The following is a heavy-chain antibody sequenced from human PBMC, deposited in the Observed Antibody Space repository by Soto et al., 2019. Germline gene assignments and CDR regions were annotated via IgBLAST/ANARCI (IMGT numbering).Heavy chain of an antibody. J-gene: IGHJ4*02. V-gene: IGHV3-74*01. CDR1: GFTFSAYW. CDR2: ISDDGSTA. D-gene: IGHD1-1*01. Sequence: GGSLRLACSVSGFTFSAYWMHWVRQVPGKGLTWVSRISDDGSTATYADSVKGLFVISRDNAKNSLYLEMNTLRADDSGLYYCARGPRVSSTGTGAHWGRGTLVTVSS. CDR3: ARGPRVSSTGTGAH.